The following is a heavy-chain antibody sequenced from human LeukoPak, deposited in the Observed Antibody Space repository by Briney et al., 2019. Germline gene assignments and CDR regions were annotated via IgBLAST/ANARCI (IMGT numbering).Heavy chain of an antibody. CDR3: AKGFGIVATIDY. CDR1: GFTFSSYG. V-gene: IGHV3-33*06. D-gene: IGHD5-12*01. J-gene: IGHJ4*02. CDR2: IWYDGSNK. Sequence: GESLRLSCAASGFTFSSYGMHWVRQAPGKGLEWVALIWYDGSNKYYADSVKGRFTISRDNSKNTLYLQMNSLRAEDTAVYYCAKGFGIVATIDYWGQGTLVTVSS.